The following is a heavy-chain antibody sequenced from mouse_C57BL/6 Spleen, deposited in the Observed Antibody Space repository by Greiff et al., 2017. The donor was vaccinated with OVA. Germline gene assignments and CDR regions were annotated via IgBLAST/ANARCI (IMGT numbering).Heavy chain of an antibody. V-gene: IGHV2-9-1*01. CDR2: IWTGGGT. Sequence: VKLMESGPGLVAPSQSLSITCTVSGFSLTSYAISWVRQPPGKGLEWLGVIWTGGGTNYNSALKSRLSISKDNSKSQFFLKMNSLQTDDTARYYCARNGAQATSYAMDYWGQGTSVTVSS. CDR1: GFSLTSYA. CDR3: ARNGAQATSYAMDY. J-gene: IGHJ4*01. D-gene: IGHD3-2*02.